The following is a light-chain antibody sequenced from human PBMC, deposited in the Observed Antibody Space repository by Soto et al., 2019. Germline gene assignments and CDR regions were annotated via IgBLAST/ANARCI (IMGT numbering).Light chain of an antibody. CDR3: SSCASSSPWV. CDR2: DVT. J-gene: IGLJ2*01. Sequence: QSALTQPASVSGSPGQSITISCTGTSSDVGGYNYVSWYQQYPGKAPKLMIYDVTNRPSGVSNRFSGSKSGNTASLTISGLQPEDEADYYCSSCASSSPWVFGGGTQLTVL. CDR1: SSDVGGYNY. V-gene: IGLV2-14*01.